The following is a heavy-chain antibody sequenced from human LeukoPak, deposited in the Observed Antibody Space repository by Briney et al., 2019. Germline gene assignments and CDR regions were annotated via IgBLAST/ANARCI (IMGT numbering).Heavy chain of an antibody. D-gene: IGHD2/OR15-2a*01. CDR3: ARDLNIGGDNY. Sequence: GGSLRPSCAASGFTFSSYWMHWVRQAPGKGLVWVSRINSDGSSTSYADSVKGRFTISRDNAKNTLYLQMRSLRDEDTAVYYCARDLNIGGDNYWGQGTLVTVSS. CDR2: INSDGSST. J-gene: IGHJ4*02. V-gene: IGHV3-74*01. CDR1: GFTFSSYW.